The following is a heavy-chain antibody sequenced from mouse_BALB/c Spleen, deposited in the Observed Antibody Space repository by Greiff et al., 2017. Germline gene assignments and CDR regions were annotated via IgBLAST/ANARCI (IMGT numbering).Heavy chain of an antibody. D-gene: IGHD1-1*01. CDR1: GYTFTSYT. CDR2: INPSSGYT. CDR3: ARWGTTVVAPDY. Sequence: VKLQESAAELARPGASVKMSCKASGYTFTSYTMHWVKQRPGQGLEWIGYINPSSGYTEYNQKFKDKTTLTADKSSSTAYMQLSSLTSEDSAVYYCARWGTTVVAPDYWGQGTTLTVSS. V-gene: IGHV1-4*02. J-gene: IGHJ2*01.